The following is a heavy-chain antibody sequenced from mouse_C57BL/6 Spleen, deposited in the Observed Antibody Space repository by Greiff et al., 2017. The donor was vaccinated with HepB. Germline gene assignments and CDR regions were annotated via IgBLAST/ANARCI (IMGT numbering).Heavy chain of an antibody. Sequence: EVQLQQSGPELVKPGASVQISCKASGYTFTDYYMNWVKQSHGKSLEWIGDINPNNGGTSYNQKFKGKATLTVDKSSSTAYMELRSLTSEDSAVYYCARKGSSSLWAMDYWGQGTSVTVSA. CDR2: INPNNGGT. CDR3: ARKGSSSLWAMDY. V-gene: IGHV1-26*01. D-gene: IGHD1-1*01. CDR1: GYTFTDYY. J-gene: IGHJ4*01.